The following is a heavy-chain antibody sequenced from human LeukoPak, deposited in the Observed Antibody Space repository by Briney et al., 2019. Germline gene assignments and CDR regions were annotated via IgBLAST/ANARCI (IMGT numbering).Heavy chain of an antibody. V-gene: IGHV1-69*13. CDR3: ARALITIFGVVIIPPSAFDI. CDR2: IIPIFGTA. D-gene: IGHD3-3*01. Sequence: ASVKVSCKASGGTFSSYAISWVRQAPGQGLEWMGGIIPIFGTANYAQKFQGRVTITADESTSTAYMELSRLRSDDTAVYYCARALITIFGVVIIPPSAFDIWGQGTMVTVSS. CDR1: GGTFSSYA. J-gene: IGHJ3*02.